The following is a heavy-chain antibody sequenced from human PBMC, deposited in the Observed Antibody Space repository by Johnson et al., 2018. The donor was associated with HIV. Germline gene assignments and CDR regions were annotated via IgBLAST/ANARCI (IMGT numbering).Heavy chain of an antibody. D-gene: IGHD6-13*01. CDR1: GFILSNAW. V-gene: IGHV3-15*01. CDR3: ARDGGYSSSWYKYAFDI. J-gene: IGHJ3*02. Sequence: VQLVESGGGLVKPGGSLRLFCAASGFILSNAWMSWVRQGPGKGLEWVGRLKSKSAGGTTGFAAPVNGRFTISGDGSKNTLYLQMNSLKAEDTAVYYCARDGGYSSSWYKYAFDIWGQGTMVTVSS. CDR2: LKSKSAGGTT.